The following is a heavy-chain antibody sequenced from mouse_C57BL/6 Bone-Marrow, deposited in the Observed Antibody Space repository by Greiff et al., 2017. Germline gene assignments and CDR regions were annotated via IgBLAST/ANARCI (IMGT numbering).Heavy chain of an antibody. CDR1: GFTFSSYA. CDR2: ISDGGSYT. Sequence: EVKLMESGGGLVKPGGSLKLSCAASGFTFSSYAMSWVRQTPEKRLEWVATISDGGSYTYYPDNVKGRFTISRDNAKNNLYLQMSHLKSEDTAMYYCARGGTAVAGNYFDYWGQGTTLTVSS. CDR3: ARGGTAVAGNYFDY. V-gene: IGHV5-4*03. J-gene: IGHJ2*01. D-gene: IGHD1-1*01.